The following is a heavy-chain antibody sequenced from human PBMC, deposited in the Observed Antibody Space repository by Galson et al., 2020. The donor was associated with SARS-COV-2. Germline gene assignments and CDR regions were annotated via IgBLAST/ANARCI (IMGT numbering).Heavy chain of an antibody. V-gene: IGHV3-23*01. D-gene: IGHD3-10*02. Sequence: GESLKISCVASGFTFSRYGMSWVRQAPGQGLDWVAPTSTTTYYADSVRRRFIISRDDSKNTLYLQMNGLSADDTAVYYCAKDFVRGIGYMDVWGPGTTVTVSS. CDR2: TSTTT. CDR1: GFTFSRYG. CDR3: AKDFVRGIGYMDV. J-gene: IGHJ6*03.